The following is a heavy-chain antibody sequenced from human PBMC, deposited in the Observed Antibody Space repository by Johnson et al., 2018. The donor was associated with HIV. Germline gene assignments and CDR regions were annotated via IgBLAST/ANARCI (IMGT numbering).Heavy chain of an antibody. Sequence: VQPVESGGGVVPPGRSLRLSCAASGFTFSSYGMHWVRQAPGKGLEGVAVISYDGSNKYYADSVKGRFTIYRDNSKNTLYLQMNSLRAEDTAVYYCAKERMGLAYCGSDCWEDAFDIWGQGTMVTVSS. CDR3: AKERMGLAYCGSDCWEDAFDI. J-gene: IGHJ3*02. CDR1: GFTFSSYG. D-gene: IGHD2-21*01. CDR2: ISYDGSNK. V-gene: IGHV3-30*18.